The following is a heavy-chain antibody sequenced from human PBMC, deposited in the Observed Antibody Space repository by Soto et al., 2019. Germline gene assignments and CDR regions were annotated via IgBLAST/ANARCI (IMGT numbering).Heavy chain of an antibody. J-gene: IGHJ4*02. CDR3: ARRYGGNLDY. CDR2: IYYSGST. CDR1: GGSFGAYY. Sequence: SETLSLTCAAYGGSFGAYYWSWIRQPPGKGLEWIGYIYYSGSTNYNPSLKSRVTISVDTSKNQFSLKLSSVTAADTAVYYCARRYGGNLDYWGQGTLVTVSS. V-gene: IGHV4-59*08. D-gene: IGHD1-26*01.